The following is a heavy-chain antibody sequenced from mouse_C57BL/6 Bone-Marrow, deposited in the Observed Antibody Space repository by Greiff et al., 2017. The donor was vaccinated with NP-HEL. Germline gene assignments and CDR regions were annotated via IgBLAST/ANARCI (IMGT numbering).Heavy chain of an antibody. Sequence: QVHVKQSGPELVKPGASVKISCKASGYAFSSSWMNWVKQRPGKGLEWIGRIYPGDGDTNYNGKFKGKATLTADKSSSTAYMQLSSLTSEDSAVYFCARGGDYSNFYFDYWGQGTTLTVSS. CDR3: ARGGDYSNFYFDY. CDR2: IYPGDGDT. CDR1: GYAFSSSW. J-gene: IGHJ2*01. V-gene: IGHV1-82*01. D-gene: IGHD2-5*01.